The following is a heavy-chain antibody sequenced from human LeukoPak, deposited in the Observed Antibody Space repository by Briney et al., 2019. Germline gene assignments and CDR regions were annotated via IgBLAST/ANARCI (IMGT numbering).Heavy chain of an antibody. D-gene: IGHD3-3*01. Sequence: PGGSLRLSCAASGFTFSSYAMSWVRQAPGKGLEWVSAISGSGGSTYYADSVKGWFTICRDNSKNTLYLQMNSLRAEDTAVYYCAKLVPSDDFWSGYLGWFDPWGQGTLVTVSS. J-gene: IGHJ5*02. CDR2: ISGSGGST. V-gene: IGHV3-23*01. CDR3: AKLVPSDDFWSGYLGWFDP. CDR1: GFTFSSYA.